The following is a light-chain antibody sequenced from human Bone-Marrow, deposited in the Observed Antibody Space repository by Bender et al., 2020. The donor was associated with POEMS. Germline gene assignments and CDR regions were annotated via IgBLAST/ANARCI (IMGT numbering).Light chain of an antibody. CDR1: NIASKA. J-gene: IGLJ2*01. CDR3: QVWGSGDDHPT. V-gene: IGLV3-21*02. CDR2: DDS. Sequence: SYVLTQPPSVSVAPGQTARLTCGGNNIASKAVHWYRQKPGQAPVLIVSDDSDRPSGIPDRISGSNSGHTAILTISGLEAGDEADYYCQVWGSGDDHPTIGGGTKLTVL.